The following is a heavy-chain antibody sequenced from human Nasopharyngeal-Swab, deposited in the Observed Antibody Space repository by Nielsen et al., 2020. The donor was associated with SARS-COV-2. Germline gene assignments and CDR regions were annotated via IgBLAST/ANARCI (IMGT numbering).Heavy chain of an antibody. V-gene: IGHV4-31*02. CDR3: ARDYTAIPSVMRNYYYYGMDV. D-gene: IGHD2-2*02. CDR2: ISYRGST. Sequence: WIRQPPGKGLEWIGYISYRGSTYYNPSLKSRVTISVDTSKNQVSLNLSSVTAADTAVYYCARDYTAIPSVMRNYYYYGMDVWGQGTTVTVSS. J-gene: IGHJ6*02.